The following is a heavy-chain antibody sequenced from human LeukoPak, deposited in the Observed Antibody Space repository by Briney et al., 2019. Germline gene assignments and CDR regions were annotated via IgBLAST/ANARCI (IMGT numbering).Heavy chain of an antibody. V-gene: IGHV3-9*01. CDR2: ISWNSGNI. CDR1: GFTFDDYA. CDR3: AKVRDSGYDYSDY. D-gene: IGHD5-12*01. J-gene: IGHJ4*02. Sequence: GGSLRLSCAASGFTFDDYAMHWVRQAPGKGLEWVSRISWNSGNIGYADSVKGRFTISRDNAKNSLYLQMNSLRAEDTALYYCAKVRDSGYDYSDYWGQGTLVTVSS.